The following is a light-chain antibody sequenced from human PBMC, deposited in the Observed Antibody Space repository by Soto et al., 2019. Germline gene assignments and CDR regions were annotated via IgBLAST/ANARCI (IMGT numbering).Light chain of an antibody. J-gene: IGKJ1*01. CDR1: QSVSSSH. CDR2: GAS. CDR3: QQYDSSPWT. Sequence: ENVLSQSPGTLSFSPGERATLSCRASQSVSSSHLAWYQQKPGQAPRLLMYGASSRATGIPDRFSGSGSGTDFTLTISRLEPEDSAVYYCQQYDSSPWTFGQGTKVDIK. V-gene: IGKV3-20*01.